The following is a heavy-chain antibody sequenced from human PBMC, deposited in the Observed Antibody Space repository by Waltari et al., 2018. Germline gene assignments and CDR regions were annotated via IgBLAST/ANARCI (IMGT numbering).Heavy chain of an antibody. D-gene: IGHD3-16*02. V-gene: IGHV1-69*01. Sequence: QVQLVKSGAEVKKPGSSVKVSCKASGGTFSSYAIRWVRQAPGQGLEWMGGIIPSFGTANDAQKFQGRVTITADEYTLTAYMELSSLRSEDTAVYYCARADIMITFGGVIAFDYWGQGTLVTVSS. J-gene: IGHJ4*02. CDR3: ARADIMITFGGVIAFDY. CDR2: IIPSFGTA. CDR1: GGTFSSYA.